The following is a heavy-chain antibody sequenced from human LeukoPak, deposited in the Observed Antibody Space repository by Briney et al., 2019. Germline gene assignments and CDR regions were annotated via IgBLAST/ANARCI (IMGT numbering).Heavy chain of an antibody. CDR3: ARHSVSSPHYFDY. D-gene: IGHD1-26*01. V-gene: IGHV4-59*08. Sequence: SDTLSLTCTVSGGSINSYYWSWLRQPPGKGLEWIGFIYYSGSTHYKSSLKSRVTISVDTSKNQFSLRLSSVTAADTAVYYCARHSVSSPHYFDYWGQGTLVTVSS. J-gene: IGHJ4*02. CDR2: IYYSGST. CDR1: GGSINSYY.